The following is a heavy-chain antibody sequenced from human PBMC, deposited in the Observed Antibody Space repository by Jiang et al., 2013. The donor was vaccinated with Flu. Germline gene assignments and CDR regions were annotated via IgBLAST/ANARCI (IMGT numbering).Heavy chain of an antibody. J-gene: IGHJ1*01. CDR1: GGSISSGSYY. CDR2: IYTSGST. CDR3: ARDRGHGGYYDSSGYRPEYFQH. V-gene: IGHV4-61*02. D-gene: IGHD3-22*01. Sequence: GLVKPSQTLSLTCTVSGGSISSGSYYWSWIRQPAGKGLEWIGRIYTSGSTNYNPSLKSRVTISVDTSKNQFSLKLSSVTAADTAVYYCARDRGHGGYYDSSGYRPEYFQHWGQGTLVTVSS.